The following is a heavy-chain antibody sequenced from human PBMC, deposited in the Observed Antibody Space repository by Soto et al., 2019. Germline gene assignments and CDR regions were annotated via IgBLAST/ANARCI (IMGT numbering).Heavy chain of an antibody. D-gene: IGHD5-18*01. CDR2: ISFSGNTI. V-gene: IGHV3-48*02. CDR1: GLTFDDYG. CDR3: ARRLDPLQYSDY. Sequence: PGGSLRLSCAASGLTFDDYGMNWVRRAPGKRLEWVSFISFSGNTIYYADSVRGRFTISRDNAKSTLFLQMNSLRDDDTATYYCARRLDPLQYSDYWGRGTLVTVS. J-gene: IGHJ4*02.